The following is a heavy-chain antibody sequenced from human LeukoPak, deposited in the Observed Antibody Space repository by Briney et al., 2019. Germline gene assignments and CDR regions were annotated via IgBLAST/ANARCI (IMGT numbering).Heavy chain of an antibody. D-gene: IGHD6-13*01. CDR1: GFTVSSNY. Sequence: GGSLRLSCAASGFTVSSNYMSWVRQAPGKGLEWVSIIYSGGSTYFADSVKGRFTISRDNSKNTLYLQMNSLRAEDTPLYYWARVPVASWIQLDSWGQGTLVTVSS. CDR2: IYSGGST. V-gene: IGHV3-53*01. J-gene: IGHJ4*02. CDR3: ARVPVASWIQLDS.